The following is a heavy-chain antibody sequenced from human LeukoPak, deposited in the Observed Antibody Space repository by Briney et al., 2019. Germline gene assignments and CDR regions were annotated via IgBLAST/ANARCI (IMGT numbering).Heavy chain of an antibody. CDR1: GFTFSSYE. CDR3: ARGGYYYGSGTDY. J-gene: IGHJ4*02. Sequence: GGSLRLSCAASGFTFSSYEMNWVRQAPGKGLEWVSYISSSGSTIYYADSVKGRFTISRDNAKNSLYLQMNSLRAEDTAVYYCARGGYYYGSGTDYWGQGTLVTASS. CDR2: ISSSGSTI. V-gene: IGHV3-48*03. D-gene: IGHD3-10*01.